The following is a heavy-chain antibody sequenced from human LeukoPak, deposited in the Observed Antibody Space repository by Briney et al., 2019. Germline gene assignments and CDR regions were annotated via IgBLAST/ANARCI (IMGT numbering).Heavy chain of an antibody. D-gene: IGHD6-19*01. CDR3: ARPPLAVAGTRYFDY. CDR1: GLIFSSYA. V-gene: IGHV3-23*01. J-gene: IGHJ4*02. Sequence: GGSLRLSCAASGLIFSSYAMSWVRQAPGKGLEWVSVISGSGATTSYADSVKGRFTISRDNSKNTLYMQMNSLRAEDTAVYYCARPPLAVAGTRYFDYWGQGTLVTVSS. CDR2: ISGSGATT.